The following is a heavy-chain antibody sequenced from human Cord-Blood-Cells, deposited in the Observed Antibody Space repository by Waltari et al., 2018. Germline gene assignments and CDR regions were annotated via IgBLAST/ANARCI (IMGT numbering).Heavy chain of an antibody. CDR1: GFTFSSCW. D-gene: IGHD6-6*01. V-gene: IGHV3-7*01. CDR3: ARDSSSSYWYFDL. Sequence: EVQLVESGGGLAQPGGSLRLSCAAYGFTFSSCWMSWVRQAPGKGLEWVANIKQDGSEKYYVDSGKGRFTISRDNAKNSLYLQMNSLRAEDTAVYYCARDSSSSYWYFDLWGRGTLVTVSS. J-gene: IGHJ2*01. CDR2: IKQDGSEK.